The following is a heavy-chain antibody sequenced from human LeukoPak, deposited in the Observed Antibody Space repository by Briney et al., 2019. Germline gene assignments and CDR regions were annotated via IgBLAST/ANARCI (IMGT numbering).Heavy chain of an antibody. J-gene: IGHJ6*02. D-gene: IGHD3-9*01. V-gene: IGHV1-18*01. CDR3: ARAVTMYYDILPYGMDV. Sequence: QAPGQGLEWMGGISPYNGNTSYAQKLQGRVTMTTDTSTSTAYMELRSLRSDDTAVYYCARAVTMYYDILPYGMDVWGQGTTVTVSS. CDR2: ISPYNGNT.